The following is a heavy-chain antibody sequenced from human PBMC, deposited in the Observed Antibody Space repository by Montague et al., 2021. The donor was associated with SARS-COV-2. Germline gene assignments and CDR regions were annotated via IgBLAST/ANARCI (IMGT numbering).Heavy chain of an antibody. CDR3: ARACIAAAGTTSFAY. CDR2: IYCSGST. V-gene: IGHV4-39*01. D-gene: IGHD6-13*01. Sequence: SETLSLTCTVSGGSISSSSYFWGWIRQPPGKGREWVGSIYCSGSTYYNPSLKSRVTISVDTYKNQFSLKLGSVTAADTAVYYWARACIAAAGTTSFAYWGQGTLVTVSS. J-gene: IGHJ4*02. CDR1: GGSISSSSYF.